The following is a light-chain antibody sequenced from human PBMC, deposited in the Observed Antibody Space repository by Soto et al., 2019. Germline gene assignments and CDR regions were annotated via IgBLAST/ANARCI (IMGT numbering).Light chain of an antibody. CDR3: QQRSDWPLT. CDR2: DAS. V-gene: IGKV3-11*01. J-gene: IGKJ4*01. Sequence: EIVLTQSPATLSLSPGERATLSCRASQSVNSYLAWYQQKPGQAPRLLIYDASNRATDIPARFSGSGSGTDFTLTISSLEPEDFAVYYCQQRSDWPLTFGGRTKVEIK. CDR1: QSVNSY.